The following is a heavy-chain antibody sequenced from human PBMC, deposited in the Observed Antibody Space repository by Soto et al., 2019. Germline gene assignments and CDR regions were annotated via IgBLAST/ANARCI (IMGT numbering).Heavy chain of an antibody. CDR2: IITILGIA. CDR3: AIMLTGNNYYGMDV. D-gene: IGHD3-16*01. Sequence: QVQLVQSGAEVKKPGSSVKVSCKASGGTFSSYTISWVRQAPGQGLEWMGRIITILGIANYAQKFQGRVTITADKSTRTAYIELSSLRSEDTAVYYCAIMLTGNNYYGMDVWGQGTTVTVSS. V-gene: IGHV1-69*02. CDR1: GGTFSSYT. J-gene: IGHJ6*02.